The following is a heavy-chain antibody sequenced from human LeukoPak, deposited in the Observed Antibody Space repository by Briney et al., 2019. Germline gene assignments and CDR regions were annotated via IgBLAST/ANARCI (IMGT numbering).Heavy chain of an antibody. V-gene: IGHV4-4*02. CDR3: ARRVVRGVIYYYYGMDV. J-gene: IGHJ6*04. CDR1: GGSISSSNW. Sequence: SETLSLTCAVSGGSISSSNWWSWVRQPPGKGLEWIGEIYHSGSTNYNPSLKSRVTISVDKSKNQFSLKLSSVTAADTAVYYCARRVVRGVIYYYYGMDVWGKGTTVTVSS. D-gene: IGHD3-10*01. CDR2: IYHSGST.